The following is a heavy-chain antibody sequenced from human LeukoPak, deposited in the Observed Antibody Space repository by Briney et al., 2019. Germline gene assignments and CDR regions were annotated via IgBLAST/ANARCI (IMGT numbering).Heavy chain of an antibody. D-gene: IGHD3-10*01. CDR1: SGYFSDYY. Sequence: PSESLTLTCAVSSGYFSDYYLSWIRQPPGKGLEWIAEINHSGITNYLPSLKSRGTISVDTSKNQFSLKLNSVTAADTAVYYCARMIRGVQSHLSWFDSWGQGTLVTVSS. J-gene: IGHJ5*01. V-gene: IGHV4-34*01. CDR2: INHSGIT. CDR3: ARMIRGVQSHLSWFDS.